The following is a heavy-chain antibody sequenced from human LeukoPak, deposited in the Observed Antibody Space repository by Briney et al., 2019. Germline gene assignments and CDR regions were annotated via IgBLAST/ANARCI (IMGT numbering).Heavy chain of an antibody. Sequence: ASVKVSCKASGYAFTGYYMHWVRQAPGQGLEWMGWINPNSGGTNYAQKFQGRVTMTRDTSISTAYMELSRLRSDDTAVYYCASASRVDTAYFDYWGQGTPVTVTS. CDR1: GYAFTGYY. D-gene: IGHD5-18*01. J-gene: IGHJ4*02. CDR2: INPNSGGT. CDR3: ASASRVDTAYFDY. V-gene: IGHV1-2*02.